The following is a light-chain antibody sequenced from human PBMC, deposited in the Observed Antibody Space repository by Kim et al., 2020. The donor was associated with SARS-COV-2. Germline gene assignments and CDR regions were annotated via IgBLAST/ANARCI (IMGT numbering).Light chain of an antibody. CDR3: QAWDSSTYV. CDR2: QDS. V-gene: IGLV3-1*01. Sequence: SYELTQPPSVSVSPGQTASITCSGDKLGDKYACWYQQKPGQSPVLVIYQDSKRPSGIPERFSGSNSGNTATLPISGTQAMDEADYYCQAWDSSTYVFGTGTKVTAL. J-gene: IGLJ1*01. CDR1: KLGDKY.